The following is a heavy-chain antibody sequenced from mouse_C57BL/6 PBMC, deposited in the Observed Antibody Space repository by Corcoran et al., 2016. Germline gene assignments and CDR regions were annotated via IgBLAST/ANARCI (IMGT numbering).Heavy chain of an antibody. Sequence: EVQLQQSGPELVKPGASVKIPCKASGYTFTDYNMDWVKQSHGKSLEWIGDINPNNGGTIYNQKFKGKATLTVDKSSSTAYMELRSRTSEDTAVYYCARGDTTVVAPYFDYWGQGTTLTVSS. D-gene: IGHD1-1*01. J-gene: IGHJ2*01. CDR1: GYTFTDYN. CDR2: INPNNGGT. CDR3: ARGDTTVVAPYFDY. V-gene: IGHV1-18*01.